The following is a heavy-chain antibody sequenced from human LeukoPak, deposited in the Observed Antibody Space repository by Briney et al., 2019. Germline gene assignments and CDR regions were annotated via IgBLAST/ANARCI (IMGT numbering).Heavy chain of an antibody. V-gene: IGHV3-23*01. D-gene: IGHD5-18*01. J-gene: IGHJ4*02. CDR3: AKVTGYSYGYFYFDY. Sequence: GGSLRLSCTASGFTFSSYAMSWVRQAPGKGLEWVSVISGSSGSTYYADSVRGRFTISRDNSKNTLYLQMNSLKAEDTAVYYCAKVTGYSYGYFYFDYWGQGTLVTVSS. CDR1: GFTFSSYA. CDR2: ISGSSGST.